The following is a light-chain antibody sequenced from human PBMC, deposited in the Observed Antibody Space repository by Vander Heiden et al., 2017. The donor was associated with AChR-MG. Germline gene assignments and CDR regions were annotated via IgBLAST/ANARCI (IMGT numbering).Light chain of an antibody. J-gene: IGLJ3*02. Sequence: QSVLTQPPSASGTQPGQRVTIPCSGSSSNIGSNTVNRYQQLPGTAPKLLTYSNNQRPSGVPDRFSGSKSGTSASRAISRLQSEDEADYYCAAWDDSMNGWVFGGGTKLTVL. CDR2: SNN. CDR1: SSNIGSNT. CDR3: AAWDDSMNGWV. V-gene: IGLV1-44*01.